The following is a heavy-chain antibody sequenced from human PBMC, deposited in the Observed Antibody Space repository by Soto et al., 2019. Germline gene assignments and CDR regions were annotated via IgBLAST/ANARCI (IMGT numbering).Heavy chain of an antibody. V-gene: IGHV1-18*01. CDR3: ARGRYGDY. D-gene: IGHD1-1*01. J-gene: IGHJ4*02. CDR2: ISAHNGNT. CDR1: GYAFTTYV. Sequence: QVHLVQSGAEVKKPGASVKVSCQGSGYAFTTYVFTWVRQAPGQGLGWMGWISAHNGNTNYAQKLQGRGTVTRDTSTSTVYMELRSIRYDDTAVYYCARGRYGDYWGQGSLVTVSS.